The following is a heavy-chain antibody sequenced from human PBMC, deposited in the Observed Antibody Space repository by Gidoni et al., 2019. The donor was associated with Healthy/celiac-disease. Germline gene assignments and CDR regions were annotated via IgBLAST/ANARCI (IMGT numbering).Heavy chain of an antibody. CDR1: GFPFSSYA. CDR3: AKDGRGVQAGSYYGMDV. V-gene: IGHV3-23*01. J-gene: IGHJ6*02. Sequence: EVQLLESGGGLVQPGGSLRLSCAASGFPFSSYAMSWVRQAPGKGLEWVSAISGSGGSKYYADSVKGRFTISRDNSKNTLYLQMNSLRAEDTAVYYCAKDGRGVQAGSYYGMDVWGQGTTVTVSS. CDR2: ISGSGGSK. D-gene: IGHD3-10*01.